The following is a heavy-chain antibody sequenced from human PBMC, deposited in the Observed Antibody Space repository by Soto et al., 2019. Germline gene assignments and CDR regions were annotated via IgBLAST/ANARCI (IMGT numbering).Heavy chain of an antibody. Sequence: GGSLRLSCAASGFTFSSYAMSWVRQAPGKGLEWVSAISGSGGSTYYADSVKGRFTISRDNSKNTLYLQMNSLRAEDTAVYYCAKDPLTPSFPHHGDYAPYNWFDPWGQGTLVTVSS. V-gene: IGHV3-23*01. CDR3: AKDPLTPSFPHHGDYAPYNWFDP. J-gene: IGHJ5*02. D-gene: IGHD4-17*01. CDR2: ISGSGGST. CDR1: GFTFSSYA.